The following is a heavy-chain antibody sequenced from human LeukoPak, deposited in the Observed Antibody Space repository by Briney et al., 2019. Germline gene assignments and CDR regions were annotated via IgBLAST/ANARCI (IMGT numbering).Heavy chain of an antibody. CDR3: ARGGGFCSGGSCSWFDP. V-gene: IGHV4-59*12. D-gene: IGHD2-15*01. J-gene: IGHJ5*02. CDR2: IYHSGST. Sequence: SETLSLTCTVSGGSMRSFYWSWIRQPPGKGLEWIGYIYHSGSTYYNPSLKSRVTISVDRSKNQFSLKLSSVTAADTAVYYCARGGGFCSGGSCSWFDPWGQGTLVTVSS. CDR1: GGSMRSFY.